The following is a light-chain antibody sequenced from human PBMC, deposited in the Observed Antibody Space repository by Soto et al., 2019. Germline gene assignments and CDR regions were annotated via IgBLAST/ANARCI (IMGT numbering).Light chain of an antibody. CDR1: LSVSSD. Sequence: EIVMTQSPATLSLSPGERATLSCRASLSVSSDLAWYRQKPGQAPRLLIYRAFTRATGIPARFSGSGFGTDFTLTISRLEPEDFAVYYCQQFATSPRTFGRGTTVEIK. J-gene: IGKJ1*01. V-gene: IGKV3-15*01. CDR2: RAF. CDR3: QQFATSPRT.